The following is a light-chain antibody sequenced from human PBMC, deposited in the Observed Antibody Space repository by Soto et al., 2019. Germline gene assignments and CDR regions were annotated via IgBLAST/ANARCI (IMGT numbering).Light chain of an antibody. J-gene: IGKJ1*01. CDR1: QSVSSSY. CDR3: QQYGSSPLT. CDR2: GAS. V-gene: IGKV3-20*01. Sequence: EIVLTQSPGTLSLSPGERATLSCRASQSVSSSYLAWYQQKPGQAPRLLIYGASSRATGIPDRFSGSGSGRALTRTISRLEPEDFAVYYWQQYGSSPLTFGQGTKVEIK.